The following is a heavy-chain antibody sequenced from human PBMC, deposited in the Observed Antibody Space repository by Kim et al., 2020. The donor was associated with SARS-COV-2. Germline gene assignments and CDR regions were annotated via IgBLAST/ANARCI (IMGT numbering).Heavy chain of an antibody. CDR2: ISAYNGNT. V-gene: IGHV1-18*01. D-gene: IGHD2-15*01. Sequence: ASVKVSCKASGYTFTSYGISWVRQAPGQGLEWMGWISAYNGNTNYAQKLQGRVTMTTDTSTSTAYMELRSLRSDDTAVYYCARDPPGYCSGGSCYSDYWGQGTLVTVSS. CDR1: GYTFTSYG. CDR3: ARDPPGYCSGGSCYSDY. J-gene: IGHJ4*02.